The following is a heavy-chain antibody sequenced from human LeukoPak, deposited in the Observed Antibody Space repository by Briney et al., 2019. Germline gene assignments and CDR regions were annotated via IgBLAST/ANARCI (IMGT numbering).Heavy chain of an antibody. D-gene: IGHD6-19*01. J-gene: IGHJ4*02. CDR1: GFTFDGYA. Sequence: GRSLRLSCAASGFTFDGYAMHCVRQAPGKGLEWVSGISWNSGSIGYADSVKGRFTISRDNAKNSLYLQMNSLRAEDTALYYCAKASSGWYYFDYWGQGTLVTVSS. CDR2: ISWNSGSI. V-gene: IGHV3-9*01. CDR3: AKASSGWYYFDY.